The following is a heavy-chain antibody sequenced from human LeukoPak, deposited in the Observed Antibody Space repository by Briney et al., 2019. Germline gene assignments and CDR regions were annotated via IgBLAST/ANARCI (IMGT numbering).Heavy chain of an antibody. V-gene: IGHV6-1*01. CDR3: ARGNGYPFDY. Sequence: SQTLSLTCAISGDSLSSNSATWNWVRQSPSRGLEWLGRTYYRSKRYNDYAVSVKGRVTINPDASKKQFSLQLNSVTPEDTAMYYCARGNGYPFDYWGQGTLVTVSS. CDR1: GDSLSSNSAT. CDR2: TYYRSKRYN. D-gene: IGHD3-16*01. J-gene: IGHJ4*02.